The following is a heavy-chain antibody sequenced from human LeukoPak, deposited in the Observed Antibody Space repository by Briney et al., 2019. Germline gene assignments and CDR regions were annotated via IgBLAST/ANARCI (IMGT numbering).Heavy chain of an antibody. J-gene: IGHJ6*02. Sequence: SETLSLTCTVSGGSISSSSYYWGWIRQPPGKGLEWIGSIYYSGSTYYNPSLKSRVTISVDTSKNQFSLKLSSVTAADTAVYYCAREEGTMVRGVGYGMDVWGQGTTVTVSS. D-gene: IGHD3-10*01. V-gene: IGHV4-39*07. CDR1: GGSISSSSYY. CDR2: IYYSGST. CDR3: AREEGTMVRGVGYGMDV.